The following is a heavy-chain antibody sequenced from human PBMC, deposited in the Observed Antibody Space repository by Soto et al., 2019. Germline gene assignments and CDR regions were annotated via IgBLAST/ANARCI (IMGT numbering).Heavy chain of an antibody. J-gene: IGHJ4*02. V-gene: IGHV3-23*01. CDR3: GKERRGSGWSVCNF. CDR1: GFIFRDYA. CDR2: ISGSGDSA. D-gene: IGHD6-19*01. Sequence: VQLLESGGGLVQPWGSLRLSCAASGFIFRDYAMNWVRQAPGKGLEWVSDISGSGDSARYADSVKGRFTISRDNSRNTLYLQINSLRVDDTAVYYCGKERRGSGWSVCNFWGQGTLVTVSS.